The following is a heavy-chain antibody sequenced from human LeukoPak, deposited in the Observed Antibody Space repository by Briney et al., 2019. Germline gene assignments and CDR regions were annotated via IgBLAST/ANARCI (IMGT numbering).Heavy chain of an antibody. CDR3: ATLGETSGWYPDH. J-gene: IGHJ4*02. CDR2: VRSKGYNYAT. V-gene: IGHV3-73*01. CDR1: GFTVSGSA. Sequence: GGSLRLSCAASGFTVSGSAMHWVRQASGKGLEWLGRVRSKGYNYATAYGASVKDRFIISRDDPKSTAYLQMSSLKSEDTAVYYCATLGETSGWYPDHWGQGTLVTVS. D-gene: IGHD6-19*01.